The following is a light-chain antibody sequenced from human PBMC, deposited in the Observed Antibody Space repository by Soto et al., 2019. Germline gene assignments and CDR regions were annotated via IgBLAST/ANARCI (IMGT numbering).Light chain of an antibody. Sequence: EIVLTQSPGTLSLSPGERATLSCRASQSVSSSYLTWYQQKPGQAPRLLIYGASSRAPGIPDRFSGSGSGTDFTLTISRLEPEDFAVYYCQQYGTSPPGYTCGQGTKLEIK. J-gene: IGKJ2*01. CDR3: QQYGTSPPGYT. CDR1: QSVSSSY. CDR2: GAS. V-gene: IGKV3-20*01.